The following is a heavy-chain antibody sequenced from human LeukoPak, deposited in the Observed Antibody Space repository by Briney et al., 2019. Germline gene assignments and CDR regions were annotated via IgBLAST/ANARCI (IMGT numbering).Heavy chain of an antibody. CDR1: GGSVSSYY. D-gene: IGHD3-22*01. J-gene: IGHJ4*02. CDR3: ARGYYDSSGYYFAAY. V-gene: IGHV4-59*02. CDR2: IHNSGRT. Sequence: SETLSLTCSVSGGSVSSYYWSWIRQSPGKGLEWIGYIHNSGRTNYNPSLKSRVTLSVDTSKNQFSLKLTSVTAADTAVYYCARGYYDSSGYYFAAYWGQGTLVTVSS.